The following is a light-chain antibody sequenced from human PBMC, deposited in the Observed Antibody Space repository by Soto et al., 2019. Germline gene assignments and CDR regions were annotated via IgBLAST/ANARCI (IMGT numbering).Light chain of an antibody. Sequence: QSVLTQPPSVSGTPGQSVTISCSGSRSNVGSIFVYWYQQIPGTAPKLLIFRNNQRPSGVPDRFSGSKSGTSASLAISGLRSEDEADYYCAAWDDSLSTWVFGGGTKLTVL. V-gene: IGLV1-47*01. J-gene: IGLJ3*02. CDR3: AAWDDSLSTWV. CDR1: RSNVGSIF. CDR2: RNN.